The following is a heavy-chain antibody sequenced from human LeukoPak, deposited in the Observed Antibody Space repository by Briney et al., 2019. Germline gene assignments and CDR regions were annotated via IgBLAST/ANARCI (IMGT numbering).Heavy chain of an antibody. CDR1: GFTFRTFG. J-gene: IGHJ4*02. CDR3: ARWPMRDYYFEKSGTPSAY. Sequence: PGGSLRLSCAASGFTFRTFGMHWVRQAPGKRLEWVSYISSGSSTIYYADSVQGRFTISRDNAKNSLYLQMNSLRVEDTAVYYCARWPMRDYYFEKSGTPSAYWGQGTLVTVSS. D-gene: IGHD3-22*01. V-gene: IGHV3-48*01. CDR2: ISSGSSTI.